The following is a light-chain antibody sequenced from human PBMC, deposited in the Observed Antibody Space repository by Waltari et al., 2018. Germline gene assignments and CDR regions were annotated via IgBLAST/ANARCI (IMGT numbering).Light chain of an antibody. J-gene: IGKJ1*01. V-gene: IGKV3-11*01. CDR3: QQRGTWPRT. CDR1: QSVSSY. CDR2: DAS. Sequence: ETVLTQSPATLSLSPGDRATLSCRASQSVSSYLAWYQQKPGQAPRLLIYDASNRATGIPARFSGSGSGTDFTLTISSLEPEDFAVYYCQQRGTWPRTFGQGTKVEIK.